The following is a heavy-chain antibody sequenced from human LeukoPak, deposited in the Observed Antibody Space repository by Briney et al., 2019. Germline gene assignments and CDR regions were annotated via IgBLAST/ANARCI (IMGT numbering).Heavy chain of an antibody. V-gene: IGHV4-4*07. CDR2: IYTFGDT. Sequence: PSETLSLTCTASGASFSRKSWTWIRQPAGKELEGIGYIYTFGDTTYNPSLQSRLTMSVDTSKNQFSLKLTSVTAADTAVYYCARNGFRTYCGTGCYSDYMDVWGKGATVTVSS. D-gene: IGHD2-21*02. CDR3: ARNGFRTYCGTGCYSDYMDV. J-gene: IGHJ6*03. CDR1: GASFSRKS.